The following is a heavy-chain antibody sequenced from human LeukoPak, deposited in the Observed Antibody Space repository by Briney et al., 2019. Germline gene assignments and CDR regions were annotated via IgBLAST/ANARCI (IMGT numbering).Heavy chain of an antibody. CDR3: ARAVGGDGSGSL. D-gene: IGHD3-10*01. J-gene: IGHJ4*02. Sequence: GESLRLSCAASGFTVSSNYMSWVRQAPGQGLEWVSVIYSGGSTYYADSVKGRFTISRDNSKTTLYLQMNSLRAEDTAVYYCARAVGGDGSGSLWGPGTLVTVSS. V-gene: IGHV3-53*01. CDR1: GFTVSSNY. CDR2: IYSGGST.